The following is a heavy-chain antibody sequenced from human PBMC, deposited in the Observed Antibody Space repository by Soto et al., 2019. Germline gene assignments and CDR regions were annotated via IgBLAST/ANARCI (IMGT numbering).Heavy chain of an antibody. J-gene: IGHJ4*02. CDR2: ISGSGGST. V-gene: IGHV3-23*01. D-gene: IGHD2-15*01. CDR3: AKVLMVYFDY. CDR1: GFTFSSYA. Sequence: GGSLRLSCAASGFTFSSYAMSWVRQAPGKGLEWVSAISGSGGSTYYADSVKGRSTIPRDNSKNTLYLQMNSLRAEDTAVYYCAKVLMVYFDYWGQGTLVTVSS.